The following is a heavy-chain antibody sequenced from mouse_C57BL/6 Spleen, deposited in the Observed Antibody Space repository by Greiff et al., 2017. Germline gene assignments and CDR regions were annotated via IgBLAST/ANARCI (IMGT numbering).Heavy chain of an antibody. Sequence: VKVVESGAELVRPGASVKLSCKASGYTFTDYYINWVKQRPGQGLEWIARIYPGSGNTYYNEKFKGKATLTAEKSSSTAYMQLSSLTSEDSAVXFCARDDGYYWYFDVWGTGTTVTVAS. CDR3: ARDDGYYWYFDV. CDR1: GYTFTDYY. V-gene: IGHV1-76*01. D-gene: IGHD2-3*01. J-gene: IGHJ1*03. CDR2: IYPGSGNT.